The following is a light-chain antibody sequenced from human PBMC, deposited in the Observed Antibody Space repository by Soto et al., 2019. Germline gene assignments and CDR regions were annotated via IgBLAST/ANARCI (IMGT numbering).Light chain of an antibody. CDR3: HVWDSSSDHVI. CDR2: DDT. Sequence: SYELTQAPSGSVAPGQTARIACGGNNIGTKSVHWYQQKPGQAPVLVVYDDTDRPSGIPERFSGSNSGDTATLTISSVEAGDEADYYCHVWDSSSDHVIFGGGTKLTVL. J-gene: IGLJ2*01. V-gene: IGLV3-21*02. CDR1: NIGTKS.